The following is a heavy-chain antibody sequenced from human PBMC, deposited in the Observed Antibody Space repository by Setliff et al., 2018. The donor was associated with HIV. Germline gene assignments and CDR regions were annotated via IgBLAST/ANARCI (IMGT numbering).Heavy chain of an antibody. CDR1: GGSFSGYY. CDR3: VPHCGYDCYRGLHS. Sequence: TLSLTCAVYGGSFSGYYWSWIRQPPGKGLEWIGEITHRGITDYNPSLKSRVTISVDTSKNQFSLKVTSVTAADTAVYYCVPHCGYDCYRGLHSWGQGTLVTVSS. D-gene: IGHD2-21*02. J-gene: IGHJ4*02. CDR2: ITHRGIT. V-gene: IGHV4-34*01.